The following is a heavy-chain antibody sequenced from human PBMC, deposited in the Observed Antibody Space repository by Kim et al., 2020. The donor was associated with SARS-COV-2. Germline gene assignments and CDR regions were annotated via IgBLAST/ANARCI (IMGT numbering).Heavy chain of an antibody. D-gene: IGHD6-19*01. V-gene: IGHV4-59*01. J-gene: IGHJ5*02. CDR3: ARSPRGQWLYLKRLRWFDP. Sequence: SRVTISVDTSKNQFSLKLSSVTAADTAVYYCARSPRGQWLYLKRLRWFDPWGQGTLVTVSS.